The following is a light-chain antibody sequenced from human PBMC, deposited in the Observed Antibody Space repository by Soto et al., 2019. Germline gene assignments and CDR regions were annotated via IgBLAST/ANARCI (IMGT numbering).Light chain of an antibody. V-gene: IGKV1-39*01. CDR3: QQTSSAPFT. J-gene: IGKJ3*01. Sequence: DIQMTQSPYSLSAAVGDRVTIACRASQNTNTYLNWYQQKPGKAPKLLMFDAASLQSGVPSRFSGSGSRTDFTLTTTSLQTEDFATYYCQQTSSAPFTFGPGTKVDIK. CDR1: QNTNTY. CDR2: DAA.